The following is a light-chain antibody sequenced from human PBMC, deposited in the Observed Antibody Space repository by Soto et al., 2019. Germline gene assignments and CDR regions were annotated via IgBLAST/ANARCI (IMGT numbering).Light chain of an antibody. CDR3: FSYSTSSSLYV. CDR2: HVN. CDR1: IGDIAAYNY. J-gene: IGLJ1*01. Sequence: ALTPPSSVSGSPGQSITISCTGTIGDIAAYNYVSWYQQHPGRAPKLLIYHVNTRPSGISNRFSGSKSGDTASLTISGLQAEDEAEYSCFSYSTSSSLYVFGSGTKVTVL. V-gene: IGLV2-14*03.